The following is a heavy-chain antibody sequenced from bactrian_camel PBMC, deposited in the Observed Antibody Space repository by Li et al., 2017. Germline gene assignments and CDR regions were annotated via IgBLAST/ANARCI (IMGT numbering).Heavy chain of an antibody. CDR2: ILSIGST. CDR3: AARSRCPKSGLDSPADFGY. Sequence: HVQLVESGGGSVQAGGALRLSCAASGSTRNMYCMGWFRLAPGKEREGVAAILSIGSTLYADSVKGRFTISKDNAKNTLYLQMNSLKPEDTATYYCAARSRCPKSGLDSPADFGYWGQGTQVTVS. J-gene: IGHJ6*01. D-gene: IGHD5*01. V-gene: IGHV3S57*01. CDR1: GSTRNMYC.